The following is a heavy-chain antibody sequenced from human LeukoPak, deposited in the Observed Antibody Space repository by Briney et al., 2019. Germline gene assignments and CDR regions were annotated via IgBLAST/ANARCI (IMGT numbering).Heavy chain of an antibody. CDR2: ISGSGGST. CDR1: GFTFSSYA. CDR3: AKKGAYDYGDYGGGLNFDY. Sequence: GALRLSCAASGFTFSSYAMSWVRQAPGKGLEWVSAISGSGGSTYYADSVKGRFTISRDNSKSTLYLQMNSLRAEDTAVYYCAKKGAYDYGDYGGGLNFDYWGQGTLVTVSS. D-gene: IGHD4-17*01. J-gene: IGHJ4*02. V-gene: IGHV3-23*01.